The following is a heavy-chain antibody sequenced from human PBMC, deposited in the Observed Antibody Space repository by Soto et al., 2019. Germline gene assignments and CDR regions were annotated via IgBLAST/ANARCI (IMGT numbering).Heavy chain of an antibody. Sequence: QVQLQESGPGLVKPSQTLSLTCTVSGGSISSGDYYWSWIRQPPGKGLEWIGYIYYSGSTYYNPSLKSRVTISVDPSKNQFSLKLSSVTAADTAVYYCARGLSSNHYYYGMDVWGQGTTVTVSS. CDR3: ARGLSSNHYYYGMDV. V-gene: IGHV4-30-4*01. J-gene: IGHJ6*02. D-gene: IGHD4-4*01. CDR1: GGSISSGDYY. CDR2: IYYSGST.